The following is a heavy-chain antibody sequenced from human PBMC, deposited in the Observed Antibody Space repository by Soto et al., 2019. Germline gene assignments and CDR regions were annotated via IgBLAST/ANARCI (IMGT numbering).Heavy chain of an antibody. Sequence: EVQLVESGGGLIQPGGSLRLSCAASGFTVSSNYMSWVRQAPGKGLEWVSVIYSGGSTYYADSVKGRFTISRDNSKNTLYLQMNSLRAEDTAVYYCARGVYSYGSNWFDPWGQGTLVTVSS. V-gene: IGHV3-53*01. D-gene: IGHD5-18*01. J-gene: IGHJ5*02. CDR2: IYSGGST. CDR3: ARGVYSYGSNWFDP. CDR1: GFTVSSNY.